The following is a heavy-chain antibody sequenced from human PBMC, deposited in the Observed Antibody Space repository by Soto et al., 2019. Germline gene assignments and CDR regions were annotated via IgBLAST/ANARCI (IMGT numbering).Heavy chain of an antibody. CDR2: IYYSGST. CDR1: GGSISSSSYY. CDR3: ATQENEPGP. Sequence: TSETLSLTCTVSGGSISSSSYYWGWIRQTPGKGLEWIGSIYYSGSTYYNPSLKSRVTISVDTSKNQFSLKLSSVTAADTAVYYCATQENEPGPWGQGTLVTVSS. J-gene: IGHJ5*02. V-gene: IGHV4-39*01. D-gene: IGHD1-1*01.